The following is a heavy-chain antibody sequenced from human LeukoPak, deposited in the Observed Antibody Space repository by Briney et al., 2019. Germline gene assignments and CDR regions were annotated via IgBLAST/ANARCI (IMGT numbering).Heavy chain of an antibody. Sequence: PGGSLRLSCVTSGFTFSSYSMNWVRQAPGKGLEWVSSISSSSGYIYNADSVRGRFTISRDNAKNSLYVQMNSLRAEDTAVYYCARSSGYYFDYWGQGTLVTVSS. D-gene: IGHD5-12*01. CDR2: ISSSSGYI. CDR3: ARSSGYYFDY. V-gene: IGHV3-21*01. CDR1: GFTFSSYS. J-gene: IGHJ4*02.